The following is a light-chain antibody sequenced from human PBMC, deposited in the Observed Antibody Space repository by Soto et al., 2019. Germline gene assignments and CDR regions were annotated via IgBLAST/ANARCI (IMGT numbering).Light chain of an antibody. CDR2: VNT. CDR1: SSNIGAGYD. CDR3: QSYDSSLSGVV. V-gene: IGLV1-40*01. J-gene: IGLJ2*01. Sequence: QSVLTQPPSVSGAPGQRVTISCTGSSSNIGAGYDVHWYQQLPGTAPKLLIYVNTNRPSGVPDRFSGSKSGTSASLAITGLQAEDEAYYYCQSYDSSLSGVVFGGGTQLTVL.